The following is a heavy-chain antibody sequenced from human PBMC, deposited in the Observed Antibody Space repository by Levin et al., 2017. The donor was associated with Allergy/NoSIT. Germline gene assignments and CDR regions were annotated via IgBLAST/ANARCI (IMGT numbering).Heavy chain of an antibody. J-gene: IGHJ4*02. CDR1: GFTFSSHA. D-gene: IGHD2-15*01. CDR2: ITDSDDYI. CDR3: AKDGYCFGGGCHRGSPFDY. V-gene: IGHV3-23*01. Sequence: PGGSLRLSCAASGFTFSSHAMGWVRQAPGKGLEWVSGITDSDDYISYADSVQGRFIISRDNSKNILYLHMNSLRAEDTAVYYCAKDGYCFGGGCHRGSPFDYWGRGGLVTVSA.